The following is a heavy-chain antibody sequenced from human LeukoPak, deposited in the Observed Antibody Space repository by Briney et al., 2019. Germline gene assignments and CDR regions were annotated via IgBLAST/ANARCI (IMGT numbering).Heavy chain of an antibody. V-gene: IGHV3-21*04. CDR1: GFTFSSYS. Sequence: PGGSLRLSCAASGFTFSSYSMNWVRQAPGKGLEWVSSISSSSSYIYYADSVKGRFTISRDNAKNSLYLQMNSLRAEDTAVYYCARHGRSSGWYTFQHWGQGTLVTVSS. D-gene: IGHD6-19*01. CDR2: ISSSSSYI. J-gene: IGHJ1*01. CDR3: ARHGRSSGWYTFQH.